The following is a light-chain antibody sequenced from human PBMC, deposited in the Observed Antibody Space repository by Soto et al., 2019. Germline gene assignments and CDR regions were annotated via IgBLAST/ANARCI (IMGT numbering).Light chain of an antibody. J-gene: IGLJ2*01. Sequence: QSALTQPASVSGSPGQSITISCTGTSSDVGGYKYVSWYQHHPDKAPKLIIFEVSNRPSGISSCFSGSKSGNTASLTISGLQAEDEADYYCASYTSSSTSVIFGRGSKLTVL. CDR3: ASYTSSSTSVI. V-gene: IGLV2-14*01. CDR1: SSDVGGYKY. CDR2: EVS.